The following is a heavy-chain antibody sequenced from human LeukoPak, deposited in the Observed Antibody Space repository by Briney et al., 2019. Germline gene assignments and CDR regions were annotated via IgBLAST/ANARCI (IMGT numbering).Heavy chain of an antibody. CDR1: EYSFNSYY. CDR2: INPGGGTT. Sequence: EASVQVSCQASEYSFNSYYMHWVRPAPGQGLEWMGMINPGGGTTTHTQKFQGRVTMTSDTSTSTVHMQLSSLRSDGTAIYYCATDSSGWFPPHYFYYAMDVWGQGTTITVSS. V-gene: IGHV1-46*02. CDR3: ATDSSGWFPPHYFYYAMDV. J-gene: IGHJ6*02. D-gene: IGHD6-19*01.